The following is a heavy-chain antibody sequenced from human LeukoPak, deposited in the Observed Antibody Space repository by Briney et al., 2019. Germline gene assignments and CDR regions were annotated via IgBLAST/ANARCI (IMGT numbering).Heavy chain of an antibody. CDR3: ARHEGYCISSSCSDTFDI. CDR2: IYPVDSDT. V-gene: IGHV5-51*01. Sequence: GESLKISCKGSGYSFISYWIGGVRQIPGKGLEWMGIIYPVDSDTRYSPSFEGQVTISADKSTSTAYLKWSSLKASDTAMYYCARHEGYCISSSCSDTFDIWGQGTMVTVSS. J-gene: IGHJ3*02. D-gene: IGHD2-2*01. CDR1: GYSFISYW.